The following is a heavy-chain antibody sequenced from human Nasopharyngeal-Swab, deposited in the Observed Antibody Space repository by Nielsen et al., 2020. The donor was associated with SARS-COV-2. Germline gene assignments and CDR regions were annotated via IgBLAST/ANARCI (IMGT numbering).Heavy chain of an antibody. D-gene: IGHD2-15*01. CDR3: ARIRVDHKKRGWFDP. V-gene: IGHV2-5*02. CDR2: IYWDDDK. J-gene: IGHJ5*02. CDR1: GFSLSTSGVG. Sequence: SGPTLVKPTQTLTLTCTFSGFSLSTSGVGVGWIRQPPGKALEWLALIYWDDDKRYSPSLKSRLTITKDTSKNQVVLTMTNMDPVDTATYYCARIRVDHKKRGWFDPWGQGTLVTVSS.